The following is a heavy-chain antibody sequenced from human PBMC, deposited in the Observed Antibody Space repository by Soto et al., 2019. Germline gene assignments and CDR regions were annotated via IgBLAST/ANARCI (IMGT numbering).Heavy chain of an antibody. Sequence: QVQLVQSGAEVKKPGASVKVSCKASGYTFTRHYIYWVRQAPGEGLQRMGFINPSGGSPVYPQKFQGTVTMTSDTSTTTVYMELSSLRSEDTGVYYCARSRAPGASDAFDIWGQGTMVTVSS. J-gene: IGHJ3*02. CDR2: INPSGGSP. CDR3: ARSRAPGASDAFDI. V-gene: IGHV1-46*01. CDR1: GYTFTRHY. D-gene: IGHD2-8*02.